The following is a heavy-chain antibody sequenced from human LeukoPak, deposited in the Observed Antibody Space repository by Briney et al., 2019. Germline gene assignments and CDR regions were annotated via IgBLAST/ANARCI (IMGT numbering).Heavy chain of an antibody. Sequence: GGSLRLSCAASGFTFSSYGMHWVRQAPGKGLEWVAVISYDGSNKYYADSVKGRFTTSRDNSKNTLYLQMNSLRAEDTAVYYCAKDGYCSGGSCYPRGYYYGMDVWGKGTTVTVSS. CDR3: AKDGYCSGGSCYPRGYYYGMDV. D-gene: IGHD2-15*01. V-gene: IGHV3-30*18. CDR1: GFTFSSYG. CDR2: ISYDGSNK. J-gene: IGHJ6*04.